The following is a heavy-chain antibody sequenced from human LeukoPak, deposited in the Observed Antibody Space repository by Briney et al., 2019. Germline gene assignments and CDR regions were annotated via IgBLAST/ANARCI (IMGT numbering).Heavy chain of an antibody. CDR2: IKQDGSEK. CDR3: ARMGGRWLRNWYFDL. CDR1: GFTFSSYW. Sequence: GGSLRLSCAASGFTFSSYWMSWVRQAPGKGLEWVANIKQDGSEKYYVDSVKGRFTISRDNAKNSLYLQMNSLRAEDTAVYYCARMGGRWLRNWYFDLWGRGTLVTVSS. J-gene: IGHJ2*01. D-gene: IGHD5-24*01. V-gene: IGHV3-7*01.